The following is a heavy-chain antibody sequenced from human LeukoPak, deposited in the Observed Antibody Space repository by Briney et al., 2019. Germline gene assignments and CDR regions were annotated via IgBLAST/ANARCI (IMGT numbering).Heavy chain of an antibody. D-gene: IGHD1-26*01. CDR3: AVLVGATQH. Sequence: SETLSLTCAVSGYSISSGYYWGWIRQPPGKGLEWIGSIYDSGSTYYNPSLKSRVTISVDTSKNQFSLMLSSVTAADTAVYYCAVLVGATQHWGQGTLVTVSS. CDR1: GYSISSGYY. CDR2: IYDSGST. J-gene: IGHJ1*01. V-gene: IGHV4-38-2*01.